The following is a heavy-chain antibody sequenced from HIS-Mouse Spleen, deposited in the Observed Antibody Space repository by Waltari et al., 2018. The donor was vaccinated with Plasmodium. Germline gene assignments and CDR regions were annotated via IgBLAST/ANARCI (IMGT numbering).Heavy chain of an antibody. D-gene: IGHD2-15*01. Sequence: QVQLQQWGAGLLKPSETLSLTCAVYGGSFSGYYWSWIRQPRGKGLEWIGEINHSGSTNYNPSLKSRVTISVDTSKTQFSLKLSSVTAADTAVYYCARLVVVASKDSYWGQGTLVTVSS. J-gene: IGHJ4*02. CDR1: GGSFSGYY. CDR2: INHSGST. CDR3: ARLVVVASKDSY. V-gene: IGHV4-34*01.